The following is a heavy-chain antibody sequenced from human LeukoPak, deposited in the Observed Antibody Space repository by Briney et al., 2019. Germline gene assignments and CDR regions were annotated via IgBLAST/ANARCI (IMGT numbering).Heavy chain of an antibody. V-gene: IGHV1-2*02. J-gene: IGHJ4*02. D-gene: IGHD1-26*01. CDR1: GYTITNNY. CDR2: INPNSGGT. Sequence: ASVKVSCKASGYTITNNYMHWVRQAPGQGLEWMGWINPNSGGTNYAQKFQGRVTMTRDTSISTAYMELSRLRSDDTAVYYCASNRGLGSYFSPPAYWGQGTLVTVSS. CDR3: ASNRGLGSYFSPPAY.